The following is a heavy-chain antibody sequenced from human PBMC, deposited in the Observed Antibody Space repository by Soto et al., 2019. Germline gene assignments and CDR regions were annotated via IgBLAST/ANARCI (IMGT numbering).Heavy chain of an antibody. J-gene: IGHJ6*02. CDR2: IWHDGSNK. CDR1: GFTFSSYG. V-gene: IGHV3-33*01. Sequence: QVQLVESGGGVVQPGRSLRLSCAASGFTFSSYGMHWVRQAPGKGLEWVAVIWHDGSNKYYADSVKGRFTISRDNSKNTLYLQMNSLRAEDTAVYYCARAGSGWYEDYYYGMDVWGQGTTVTVSS. CDR3: ARAGSGWYEDYYYGMDV. D-gene: IGHD6-19*01.